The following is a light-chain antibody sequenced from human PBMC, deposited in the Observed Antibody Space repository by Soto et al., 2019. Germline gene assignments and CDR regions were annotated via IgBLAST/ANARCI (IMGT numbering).Light chain of an antibody. J-gene: IGKJ4*01. CDR1: QSSSRN. V-gene: IGKV3-15*01. CDR3: QQFNTWPPVT. CDR2: GAS. Sequence: EIVMTQSPATLSVSPGERATLSCRASQSSSRNLAWYQQKPGQAPRLLIYGASTRATGIPARFSGSGSGTEFTLTISSQQSEAFAVYYCQQFNTWPPVTCGGGTKVEIK.